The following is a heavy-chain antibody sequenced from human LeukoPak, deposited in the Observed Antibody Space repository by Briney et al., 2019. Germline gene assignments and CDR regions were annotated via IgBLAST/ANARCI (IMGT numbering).Heavy chain of an antibody. CDR3: ARTPPGVGWFDP. CDR1: GYSISSNYW. D-gene: IGHD1-14*01. V-gene: IGHV4-28*01. J-gene: IGHJ5*02. CDR2: IYYSGST. Sequence: SETLSLTCAVSGYSISSNYWWGWIRQPPGKGLEWIGYIYYSGSTHYNPSLQSRIPLSVDTSKNQFSLELSSVTAVDTAVYYCARTPPGVGWFDPWGQGTLVTVSS.